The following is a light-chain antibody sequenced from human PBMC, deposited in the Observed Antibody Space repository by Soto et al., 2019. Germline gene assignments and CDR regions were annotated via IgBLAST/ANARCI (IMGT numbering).Light chain of an antibody. J-gene: IGKJ2*01. V-gene: IGKV3-15*01. CDR2: GAS. CDR1: QSVSRN. Sequence: EIVMTQSPATLSVSPGERATLSCRASQSVSRNLAWYQKKPGQAPRLLMYGASTRATGIPARFSGSGSGTEFTLTTSSLHSVDFVFYYCQQYTNWPPYTFGQGTKLEIK. CDR3: QQYTNWPPYT.